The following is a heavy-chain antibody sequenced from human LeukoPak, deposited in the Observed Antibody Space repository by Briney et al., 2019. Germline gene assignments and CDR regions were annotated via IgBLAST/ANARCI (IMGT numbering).Heavy chain of an antibody. Sequence: GGSLILSCAASGFTVSSNYMSWVRQAPGKGLEWVALIHSGGSTYYADSVKGRFTISRDNSKNTMYLQMNSLRAEDTAVYYCARDYGSGSYYTDYWGQGTLVTVSS. CDR1: GFTVSSNY. V-gene: IGHV3-53*01. J-gene: IGHJ4*02. CDR3: ARDYGSGSYYTDY. D-gene: IGHD3-10*01. CDR2: IHSGGST.